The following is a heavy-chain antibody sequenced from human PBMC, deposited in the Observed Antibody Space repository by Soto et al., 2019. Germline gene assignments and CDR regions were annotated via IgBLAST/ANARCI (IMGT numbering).Heavy chain of an antibody. J-gene: IGHJ4*02. D-gene: IGHD6-13*01. CDR3: AKDRRLVAAAGTNFDY. Sequence: PGGSLRLSCAASGFTFSSYGMHWVRQAPGKGLEWVAVISYDGSNKYYADSVKGRFTISRDNSKNTLYLQMNSLRAEDTAVYYCAKDRRLVAAAGTNFDYWGQGTLVTVSS. CDR1: GFTFSSYG. V-gene: IGHV3-30*18. CDR2: ISYDGSNK.